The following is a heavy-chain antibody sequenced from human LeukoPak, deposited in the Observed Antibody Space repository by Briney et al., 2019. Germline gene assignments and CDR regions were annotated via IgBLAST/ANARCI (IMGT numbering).Heavy chain of an antibody. CDR1: GYTFTGYY. CDR3: ARGSGYDYRAFDI. D-gene: IGHD5-12*01. J-gene: IGHJ3*02. Sequence: ASVKVSFKSSGYTFTGYYMHWLRQAPGQGLEWMGWINPNSGGTDYAQKFQGRVTMTRDTSISTAYMELSSLRSDDTAVYYCARGSGYDYRAFDIWGQGTMVTVSS. V-gene: IGHV1-2*02. CDR2: INPNSGGT.